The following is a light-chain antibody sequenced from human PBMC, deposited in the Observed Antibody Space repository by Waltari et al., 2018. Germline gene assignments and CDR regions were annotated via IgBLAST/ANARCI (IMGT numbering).Light chain of an antibody. J-gene: IGLJ3*02. CDR3: AVWDDRLNGWV. V-gene: IGLV1-44*01. CDR1: DSNIGNNM. Sequence: QSVLTQSPSASGTPGQRATIPCSGSDSNIGNNMVHWYQQFPGTAPKLLMHRDDQRPSGVPDRFSGSKAGTSASLAISGLQSDDEATYFCAVWDDRLNGWVFGGGTKVTVL. CDR2: RDD.